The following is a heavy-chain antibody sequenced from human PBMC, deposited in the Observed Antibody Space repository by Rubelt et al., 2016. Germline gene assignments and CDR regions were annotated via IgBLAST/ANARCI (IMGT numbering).Heavy chain of an antibody. CDR1: GGSISSSSYY. D-gene: IGHD3-10*01. Sequence: QLQLQESGPGLVKPSETLSLTCTVSGGSISSSSYYWGWIRQPPGKGLEWIGSIYYSGSTYYNPSLKSRVTISVDTSKNQFSLKLSSVTAADTAVYYCASDIRNYYGSGTYFDYWGQGTLVTVSS. V-gene: IGHV4-39*07. J-gene: IGHJ4*02. CDR3: ASDIRNYYGSGTYFDY. CDR2: IYYSGST.